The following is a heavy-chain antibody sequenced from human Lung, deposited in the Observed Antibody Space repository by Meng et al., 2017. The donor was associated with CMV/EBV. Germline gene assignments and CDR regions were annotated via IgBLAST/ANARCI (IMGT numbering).Heavy chain of an antibody. CDR3: ARDKESRYCSGVRCHSPVNWFAP. V-gene: IGHV3-53*01. CDR1: GFTVSINS. Sequence: SXAASGFTVSINSMSWVRQAPGKGLEWVSLISSDDDTFYADSVKGRFTISRDKSKNTLYLQMNSLRADDTAVYYCARDKESRYCSGVRCHSPVNWFAPWXQGTXVTVAS. D-gene: IGHD2-15*01. CDR2: ISSDDDT. J-gene: IGHJ5*02.